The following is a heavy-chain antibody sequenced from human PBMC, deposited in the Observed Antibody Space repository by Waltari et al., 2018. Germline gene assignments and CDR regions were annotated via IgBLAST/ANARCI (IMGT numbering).Heavy chain of an antibody. V-gene: IGHV4-39*02. Sequence: QLQLQVSGPALVKPSGTLSLPCRVSGGPITSTRHYSGWTRQPPGQGLEWIATISYSGATYSSPSLKSRVTISRDTSKNHLSLTLASVTAADTALYYCATYIGASLGTAAFDVWGQGTMVTVSS. CDR1: GGPITSTRHY. CDR3: ATYIGASLGTAAFDV. J-gene: IGHJ3*01. CDR2: ISYSGAT. D-gene: IGHD5-12*01.